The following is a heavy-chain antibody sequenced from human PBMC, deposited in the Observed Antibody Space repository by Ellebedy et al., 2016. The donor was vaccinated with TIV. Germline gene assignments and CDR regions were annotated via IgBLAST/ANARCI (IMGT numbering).Heavy chain of an antibody. CDR3: TRGSGSNGSYYYYYAMDV. CDR2: IWYDGSKK. J-gene: IGHJ6*02. CDR1: GFTFSTYG. V-gene: IGHV3-33*01. Sequence: PGGSLRLSCAASGFTFSTYGIHWVRQVPGKGLEWVAVIWYDGSKKYYGDSVKGRFTISRDNSNNTLYLQMNSLRAEDSAVYYCTRGSGSNGSYYYYYAMDVWGQGTTVTVSS. D-gene: IGHD1-26*01.